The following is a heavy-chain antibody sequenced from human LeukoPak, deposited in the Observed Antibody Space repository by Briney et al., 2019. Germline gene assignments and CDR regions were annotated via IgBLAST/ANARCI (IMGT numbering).Heavy chain of an antibody. CDR2: INPSGGST. CDR3: ARDLGEAGNRPTFDAFDI. J-gene: IGHJ3*02. V-gene: IGHV1-46*01. D-gene: IGHD6-19*01. Sequence: ASVKVSCKASGYTYSNYGIIWVRQAPGQGLEWMGIINPSGGSTSYAQKFQGRVTMTRDTSTSTVYMELSSLRSEDTAVYYCARDLGEAGNRPTFDAFDIWGQGTMVSVSS. CDR1: GYTYSNYG.